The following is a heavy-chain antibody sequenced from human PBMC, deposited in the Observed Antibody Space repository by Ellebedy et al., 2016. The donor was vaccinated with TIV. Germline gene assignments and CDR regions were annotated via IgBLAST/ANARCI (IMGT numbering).Heavy chain of an antibody. V-gene: IGHV3-7*01. CDR2: INEDGTKK. CDR1: EFTLTNYW. D-gene: IGHD5-12*01. J-gene: IGHJ4*02. Sequence: GGSLRLSCTASEFTLTNYWMTWVRQAPGKGLEWVANINEDGTKKHYVDSVKGRFTISRDNAGNSLYLQMNSLGAEDTAVYYCARRNPSGYDPFFDYWGQGTLVTVSS. CDR3: ARRNPSGYDPFFDY.